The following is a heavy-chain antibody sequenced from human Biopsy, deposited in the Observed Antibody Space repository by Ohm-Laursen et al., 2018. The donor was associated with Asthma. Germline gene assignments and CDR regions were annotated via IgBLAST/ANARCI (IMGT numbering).Heavy chain of an antibody. D-gene: IGHD5-12*01. Sequence: TPSLTCTVSGASIRGSGSYWAWIRQAPGKGPEWIGTTHYSGSTFYKPSLRSRFTMSLDTSTNQFSLRLGSVTATDTAVYYCASPVNRAFGGYEWAAVFDYWGQGILVTVSS. CDR1: GASIRGSGSY. V-gene: IGHV4-39*01. CDR3: ASPVNRAFGGYEWAAVFDY. CDR2: THYSGST. J-gene: IGHJ4*02.